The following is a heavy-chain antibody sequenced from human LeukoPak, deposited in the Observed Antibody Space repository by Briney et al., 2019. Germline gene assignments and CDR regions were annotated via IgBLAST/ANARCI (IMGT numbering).Heavy chain of an antibody. CDR1: GGTFSSYA. CDR2: IIPIFGTA. CDR3: ARGRYYDSSGPIDY. D-gene: IGHD3-22*01. J-gene: IGHJ4*02. V-gene: IGHV1-69*13. Sequence: SVKVSCKASGGTFSSYAISWVRQAPGQGLEWLGGIIPIFGTANYAQKFQGRVTITADESTSTAYMELSSLRSEDTAVYYCARGRYYDSSGPIDYWGQGTLVTVSS.